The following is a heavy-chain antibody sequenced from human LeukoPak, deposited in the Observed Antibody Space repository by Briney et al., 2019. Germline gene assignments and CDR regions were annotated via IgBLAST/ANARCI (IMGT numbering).Heavy chain of an antibody. D-gene: IGHD6-13*01. J-gene: IGHJ6*03. V-gene: IGHV4-38-2*02. CDR2: IYHSGST. Sequence: PSETLSLTCTVSGYSISSGYYWGWIRQPPGKGLEWIGNIYHSGSTYYNPSLKSRVTISVDTSKNQFSLKLSSVTAADTAVYYCARVPLREAAGIFLSWTHYYYYYMDVWGKGTTVTVSS. CDR3: ARVPLREAAGIFLSWTHYYYYYMDV. CDR1: GYSISSGYY.